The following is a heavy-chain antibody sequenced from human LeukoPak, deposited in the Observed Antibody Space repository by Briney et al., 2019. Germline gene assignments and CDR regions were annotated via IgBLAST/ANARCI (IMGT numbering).Heavy chain of an antibody. V-gene: IGHV4-59*01. CDR2: IYYSGST. CDR1: GGSISSYY. CDR3: ARVGGYSSSSFGLPWVRGDAFDI. D-gene: IGHD6-6*01. J-gene: IGHJ3*02. Sequence: SETLSLTCTVSGGSISSYYWSWIRQPPGKGLEWIGYIYYSGSTNYNPSLKSRVTISVDTSKNQFSLKLSSVTAADTAVYYCARVGGYSSSSFGLPWVRGDAFDIWGQGTMVTVSS.